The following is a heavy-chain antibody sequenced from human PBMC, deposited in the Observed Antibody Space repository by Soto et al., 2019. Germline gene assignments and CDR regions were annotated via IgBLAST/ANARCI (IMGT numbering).Heavy chain of an antibody. CDR2: TYYRSNWRH. V-gene: IGHV6-1*01. J-gene: IGHJ4*02. CDR1: GDSVSSNTAA. Sequence: SQTLSLTCAISGDSVSSNTAAWNWIRSSPSRGLEWLGRTYYRSNWRHDYAVSVKSRITVNPDTSKNHFSLQLNSVTPDDTAVYYCARGVAGTGFDLWGQGTLVTVYS. CDR3: ARGVAGTGFDL. D-gene: IGHD6-19*01.